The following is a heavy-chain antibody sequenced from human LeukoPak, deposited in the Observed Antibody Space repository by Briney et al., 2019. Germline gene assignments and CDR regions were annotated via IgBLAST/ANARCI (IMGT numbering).Heavy chain of an antibody. D-gene: IGHD2-8*01. V-gene: IGHV4-59*01. CDR1: GGSISSYY. Sequence: ETLSLTCTVSGGSISSYYWSWIRQPPGKGLEWIGYIYYSGSTNYNPSLKSRVTISVDTSKNQFSLKLSSVTAADTAVYYCARGTSYWGQGTLVTVSS. J-gene: IGHJ4*02. CDR3: ARGTSY. CDR2: IYYSGST.